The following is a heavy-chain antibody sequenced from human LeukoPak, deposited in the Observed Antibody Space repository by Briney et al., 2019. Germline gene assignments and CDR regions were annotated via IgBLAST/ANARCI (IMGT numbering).Heavy chain of an antibody. D-gene: IGHD4-23*01. Sequence: SETLSLTCTVSGGSISSYYWSWIRQPPGKGLEWIGNIYDSGSTNYNPSLKSRLTISVDTSKNQFSLKLSSVTAADTAVYFCALQGQSNSHLDFWGQGTLVTVSS. CDR1: GGSISSYY. CDR3: ALQGQSNSHLDF. V-gene: IGHV4-59*12. J-gene: IGHJ4*02. CDR2: IYDSGST.